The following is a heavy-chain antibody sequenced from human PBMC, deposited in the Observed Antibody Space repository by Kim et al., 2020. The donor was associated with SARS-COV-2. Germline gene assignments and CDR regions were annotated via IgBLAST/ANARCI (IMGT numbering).Heavy chain of an antibody. D-gene: IGHD1-26*01. CDR3: ARLKWELLGSFDY. J-gene: IGHJ4*02. Sequence: TPSPGSRGTRSVDKSKNQFSLKLSSVTAADTAVYYCARLKWELLGSFDYWGQGTLVTVSS. V-gene: IGHV4-4*02.